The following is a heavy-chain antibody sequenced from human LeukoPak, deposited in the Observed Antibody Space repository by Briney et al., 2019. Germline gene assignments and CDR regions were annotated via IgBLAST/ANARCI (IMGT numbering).Heavy chain of an antibody. J-gene: IGHJ4*02. V-gene: IGHV3-21*01. CDR1: GFTFSSYS. CDR3: ARQGSWYKLFDY. CDR2: ISSSSSYI. Sequence: PGGSLRLSCAASGFTFSSYSMNWVRQAPGKGLEWVSSISSSSSYIYYADSVKGRFTISRDNAKNSLYLQMNSLRAEDTAVYYCARQGSWYKLFDYWGQGTLVTVSS. D-gene: IGHD6-13*01.